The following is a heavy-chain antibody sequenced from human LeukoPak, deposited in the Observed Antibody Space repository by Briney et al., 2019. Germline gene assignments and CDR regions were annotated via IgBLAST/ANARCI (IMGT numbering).Heavy chain of an antibody. J-gene: IGHJ3*02. Sequence: PGGSLRLSCAASGFTFSSYGMHWVRQAPGKGLEWVAFIRYDGSNKYNADSVKGRFTISRDNSKNTLYLQMNSLRAEDTAVYYCARPHLIAAAGTRNAFDIWGQGTMVTVSS. V-gene: IGHV3-30*02. CDR1: GFTFSSYG. CDR2: IRYDGSNK. CDR3: ARPHLIAAAGTRNAFDI. D-gene: IGHD6-13*01.